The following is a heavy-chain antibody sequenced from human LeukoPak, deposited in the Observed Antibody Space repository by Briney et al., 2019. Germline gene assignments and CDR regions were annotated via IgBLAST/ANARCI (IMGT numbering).Heavy chain of an antibody. CDR2: ISYDGSNK. J-gene: IGHJ4*02. CDR1: GFTFSSYA. Sequence: GRSLRLSCAASGFTFSSYAMHWVRQAPGKGLEWVAVISYDGSNKYYADSVKGRFTISRDNSKNTLYLQMNSLRAEDTAVYCCARGDVLLPYYYDSSGYYVFDYWGQGTLVTVSS. CDR3: ARGDVLLPYYYDSSGYYVFDY. V-gene: IGHV3-30-3*01. D-gene: IGHD3-22*01.